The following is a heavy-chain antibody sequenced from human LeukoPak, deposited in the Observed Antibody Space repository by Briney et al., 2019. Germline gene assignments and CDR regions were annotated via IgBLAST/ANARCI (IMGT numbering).Heavy chain of an antibody. J-gene: IGHJ6*03. CDR3: ARVAVAKPWYYDILTGYYNSYYYYYMDV. V-gene: IGHV4-34*01. CDR1: GGSISSYY. D-gene: IGHD3-9*01. CDR2: INHSGST. Sequence: PSETLSLTCTVSGGSISSYYWSWIRQPPGKGLEWIGEINHSGSTNYNPSLKSRVTISVDTSKNQFSLKLSSVTAADTAVYYCARVAVAKPWYYDILTGYYNSYYYYYMDVWGKGTTVTVSS.